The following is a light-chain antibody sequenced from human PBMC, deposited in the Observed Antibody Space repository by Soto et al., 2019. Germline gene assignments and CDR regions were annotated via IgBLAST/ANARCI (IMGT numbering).Light chain of an antibody. CDR1: GSDVGYYNY. Sequence: QSALTQPASVSGSPGQSITISCTGNGSDVGYYNYVSWYQQHPGKAPKLMIYEVSNRPSGVSNRFSGSKSGNTASLTISGLQAEDEADYYCSSYRSSSIVVFGGGTKLTVL. V-gene: IGLV2-14*01. CDR2: EVS. CDR3: SSYRSSSIVV. J-gene: IGLJ2*01.